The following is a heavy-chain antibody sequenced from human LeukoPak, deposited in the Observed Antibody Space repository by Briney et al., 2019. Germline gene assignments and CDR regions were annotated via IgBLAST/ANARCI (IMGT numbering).Heavy chain of an antibody. CDR1: GGSITSSSYY. Sequence: SETLSLTCTVSGGSITSSSYYWSWIRQPPGKGLEWIGEINDSGSTHYNTSLNSRVTISVDTSKNQVYLKLSSVTAADTAIYYCARGVSHRNFDWLFYWGQGTLVTVSS. J-gene: IGHJ4*02. D-gene: IGHD3-9*01. CDR3: ARGVSHRNFDWLFY. CDR2: INDSGST. V-gene: IGHV4-39*07.